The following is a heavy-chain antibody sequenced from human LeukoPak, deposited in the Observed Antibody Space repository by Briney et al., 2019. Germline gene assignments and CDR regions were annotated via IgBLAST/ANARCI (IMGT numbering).Heavy chain of an antibody. CDR2: ISWNSRTI. V-gene: IGHV3-9*01. Sequence: GGSLRLSCAASGFILDDYAMHWVRHAPGEGLEWVSSISWNSRTIAYADSVKGRFTIARDNGKNSLYLQMNSLRSEDTDLYYCAKDKSSTTKYSGMDVWGQGTTVTVSS. CDR3: AKDKSSTTKYSGMDV. D-gene: IGHD2/OR15-2a*01. J-gene: IGHJ6*02. CDR1: GFILDDYA.